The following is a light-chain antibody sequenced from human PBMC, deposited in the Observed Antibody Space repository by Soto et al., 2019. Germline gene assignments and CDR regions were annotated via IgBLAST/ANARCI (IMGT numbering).Light chain of an antibody. CDR3: QQLNGYPQDT. V-gene: IGKV1-9*01. CDR1: QGISSY. J-gene: IGKJ4*01. Sequence: DIQLTQSPSFLSASVGDRVTITCRASQGISSYLAWYQQKPGKAPKLLIYAASTLQSGVPSRFSGSVSGTEFTLTISSLQPEDFATYYSQQLNGYPQDTFGGGTKVEIK. CDR2: AAS.